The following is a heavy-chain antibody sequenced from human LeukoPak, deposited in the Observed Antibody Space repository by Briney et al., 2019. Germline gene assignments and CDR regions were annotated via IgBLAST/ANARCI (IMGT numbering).Heavy chain of an antibody. D-gene: IGHD4-23*01. V-gene: IGHV3-53*01. J-gene: IGHJ4*02. CDR1: GFTVSSNY. CDR3: ARVHRSGGQPPDY. CDR2: IYSGGST. Sequence: PGGSLRLSCAASGFTVSSNYMSWVRQAPGKGLEWVSVIYSGGSTYYADSVKGRFTISRDNAKNSLYLQMNSLRAEDTAVYYCARVHRSGGQPPDYWGQGTLVTVSS.